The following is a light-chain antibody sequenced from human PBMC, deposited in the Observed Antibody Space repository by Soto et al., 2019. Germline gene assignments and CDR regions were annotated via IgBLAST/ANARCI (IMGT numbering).Light chain of an antibody. V-gene: IGLV2-23*02. CDR3: CSYAGSRTYV. CDR2: DVS. J-gene: IGLJ1*01. Sequence: SVRMHPASVSWSPVQASTISCPGNSIDVWSYNLVSWYQQHPGKAPKLMIYDVSKRPSGVSNRFSGSKSGNTASLAISGLQAEDEADYYCCSYAGSRTYVFGTGTKVTVL. CDR1: SIDVWSYNL.